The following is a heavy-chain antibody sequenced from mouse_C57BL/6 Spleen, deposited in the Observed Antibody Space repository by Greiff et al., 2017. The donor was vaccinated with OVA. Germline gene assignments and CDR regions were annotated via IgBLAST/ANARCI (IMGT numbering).Heavy chain of an antibody. D-gene: IGHD2-2*01. V-gene: IGHV14-2*01. Sequence: VQLQQSGAELVKPGASVKLSCTASGFNIKDYYMHWVKQRTEQGLEWIGRIDPEDGETKYARKFQGKATLTADTSSNTAYLQLSSLTSEDTAVYYCAKGGNDGAMDYWGQGTSVTVSS. CDR3: AKGGNDGAMDY. CDR2: IDPEDGET. J-gene: IGHJ4*01. CDR1: GFNIKDYY.